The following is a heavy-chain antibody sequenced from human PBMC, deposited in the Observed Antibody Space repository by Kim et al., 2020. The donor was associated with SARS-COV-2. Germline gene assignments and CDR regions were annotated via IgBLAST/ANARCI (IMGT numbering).Heavy chain of an antibody. V-gene: IGHV3-30*18. D-gene: IGHD3-22*01. CDR2: ISYDGSNK. CDR3: AKSLEWLVYDSSGYPPGCDY. CDR1: GFTFSSYG. Sequence: GGSLRLSCAASGFTFSSYGMHWVRQAPGKGLEWVAVISYDGSNKYYADSVKGRFTISRDNSKNTLYLQMNSLRAEDTAVYYCAKSLEWLVYDSSGYPPGCDYWGQGTLVTVSS. J-gene: IGHJ4*02.